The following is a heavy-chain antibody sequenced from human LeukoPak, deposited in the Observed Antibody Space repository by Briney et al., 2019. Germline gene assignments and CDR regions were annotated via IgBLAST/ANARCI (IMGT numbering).Heavy chain of an antibody. CDR3: ARESRIAVGLKGWFDP. D-gene: IGHD6-19*01. Sequence: ASVKVSCKASGYTFTGYYMHWVRQAPGQGLEWMGWINPNSGGTNYAQKFQGRVTMTRDTSISTAYMELSRLRSDDTAVYYCARESRIAVGLKGWFDPWGQGTLVTVSS. J-gene: IGHJ5*02. CDR2: INPNSGGT. CDR1: GYTFTGYY. V-gene: IGHV1-2*02.